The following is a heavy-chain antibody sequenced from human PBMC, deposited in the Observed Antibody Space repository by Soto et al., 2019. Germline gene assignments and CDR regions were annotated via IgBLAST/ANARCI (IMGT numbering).Heavy chain of an antibody. D-gene: IGHD6-13*01. Sequence: GESLKISCKGSGYSFTSYWISWVRQMPGKGLELMGRLEASDSHTNYSPSLQGHVTTSADKSISTAYLQWSSLKASDTAMYYCARHPYSSSWYFPDYWGQGTLVTVSS. CDR1: GYSFTSYW. CDR2: LEASDSHT. CDR3: ARHPYSSSWYFPDY. J-gene: IGHJ4*02. V-gene: IGHV5-10-1*01.